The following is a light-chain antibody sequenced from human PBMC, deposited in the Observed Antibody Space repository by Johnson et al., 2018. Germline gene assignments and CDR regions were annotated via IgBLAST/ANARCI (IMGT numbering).Light chain of an antibody. CDR3: GTWDSSLSAGNV. Sequence: QSVLTQTPSVSAAPGQKVTISCSGSSSNIGNNYVSWYQQLPGTAPKILIYENNTRPSGSPDRFSGCKSGTSDTLGITGLQTGDEADYYCGTWDSSLSAGNVFGTGTKVTVL. J-gene: IGLJ1*01. V-gene: IGLV1-51*02. CDR2: ENN. CDR1: SSNIGNNY.